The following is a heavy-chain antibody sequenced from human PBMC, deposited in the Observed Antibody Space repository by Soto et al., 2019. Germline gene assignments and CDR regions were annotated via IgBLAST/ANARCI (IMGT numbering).Heavy chain of an antibody. CDR1: GYTLTELS. Sequence: ASVKVSCKVSGYTLTELSMHWVRQAPGKGLEWMGGFDPEDGETIYAQKFQGRVTMTEDTSTDTAYMGLSSLRSEDTAVYYCATDIPTGTTISEDHFDYWGQGTLVTVSS. J-gene: IGHJ4*02. CDR2: FDPEDGET. D-gene: IGHD1-1*01. V-gene: IGHV1-24*01. CDR3: ATDIPTGTTISEDHFDY.